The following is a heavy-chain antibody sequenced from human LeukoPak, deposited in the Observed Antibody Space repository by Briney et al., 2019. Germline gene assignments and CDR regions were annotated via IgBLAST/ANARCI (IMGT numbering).Heavy chain of an antibody. Sequence: GGSLRLSCAASGFTFSNYWMSWVPQAPGKGLEWVANINQDGSEKSYVDSAEGRFTISRDNAKKSLYLHVNSLRAEDTAVYYCARDIYGGHDYWGQGTLLTVSS. J-gene: IGHJ4*02. D-gene: IGHD2-21*01. CDR1: GFTFSNYW. CDR2: INQDGSEK. V-gene: IGHV3-7*04. CDR3: ARDIYGGHDY.